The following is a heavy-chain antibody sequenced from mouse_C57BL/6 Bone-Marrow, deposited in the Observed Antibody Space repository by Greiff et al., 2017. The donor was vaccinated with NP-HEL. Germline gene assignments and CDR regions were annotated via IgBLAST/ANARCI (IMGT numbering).Heavy chain of an antibody. CDR1: GYTFTSSG. D-gene: IGHD1-1*01. CDR2: IYPRSGNT. J-gene: IGHJ2*01. V-gene: IGHV1-81*01. CDR3: ARYGPPRFDY. Sequence: VQLQQSGAELARPGASVKLSCKASGYTFTSSGISWVKQRTGQGLEWIGEIYPRSGNTYYNETVKGKGTMTADKSSSTAYMELRSLTSEDSAVYFCARYGPPRFDYWGQGTTLTVSS.